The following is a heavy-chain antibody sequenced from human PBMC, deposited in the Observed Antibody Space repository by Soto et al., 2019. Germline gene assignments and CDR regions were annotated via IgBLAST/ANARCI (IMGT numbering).Heavy chain of an antibody. V-gene: IGHV3-23*01. D-gene: IGHD2-15*01. Sequence: PGGSLRLSCAASGFTFSSYAMSWVRQAPGKGLEWVSAISGSGGSTYYADSVKGRFTISRDNSKNTLYLQMNSLRAEDTAVYYCANTPAGMGASGAFDIWGQGTMVTVSS. J-gene: IGHJ3*02. CDR2: ISGSGGST. CDR3: ANTPAGMGASGAFDI. CDR1: GFTFSSYA.